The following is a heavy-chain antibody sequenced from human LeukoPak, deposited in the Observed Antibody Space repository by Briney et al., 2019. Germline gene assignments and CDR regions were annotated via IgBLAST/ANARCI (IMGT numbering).Heavy chain of an antibody. D-gene: IGHD3-16*01. CDR1: GYTFTNYD. V-gene: IGHV1-8*01. J-gene: IGHJ4*02. CDR2: MNPNSGNT. CDR3: ARGIGVHSYYLGY. Sequence: ASVKVSCTASGYTFTNYDVSWVRQATGQGLEWMGWMNPNSGNTAYAQKFQGRVTMTRNTSISTAYMELSSLRPEDTAVYYCARGIGVHSYYLGYWGQGTLVTVSS.